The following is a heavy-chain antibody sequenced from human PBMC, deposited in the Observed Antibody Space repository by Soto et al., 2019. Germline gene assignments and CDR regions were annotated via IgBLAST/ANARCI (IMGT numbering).Heavy chain of an antibody. D-gene: IGHD2-2*01. J-gene: IGHJ4*02. Sequence: EVRLLESGGGLVQTGGSLRLSCAASGFTFSSFGMNWVCQAPGKGLEWLAVISGGGYNKYYAESVKGRFAISRDNSENMAFLQMNTLRADDTAVYYCAKDRGSSATCFDYWGPGVLVTVSS. V-gene: IGHV3-23*01. CDR1: GFTFSSFG. CDR2: ISGGGYNK. CDR3: AKDRGSSATCFDY.